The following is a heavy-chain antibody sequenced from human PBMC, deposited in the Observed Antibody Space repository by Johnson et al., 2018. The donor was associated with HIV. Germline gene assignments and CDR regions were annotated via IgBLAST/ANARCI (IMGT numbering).Heavy chain of an antibody. CDR2: ISYDGSNK. D-gene: IGHD1-26*01. J-gene: IGHJ3*02. V-gene: IGHV3-30*14. CDR1: GFTFSNYA. Sequence: QVQLVESGGGVVQPGRSLRLSCAASGFTFSNYAMPWVRQAPGKGLEWVAVISYDGSNKYYGDSVKGRFTLSRDNSKNTLYLQMGSLSAEDMAVYYCARGGASGAFDIWGQGTMVTVSS. CDR3: ARGGASGAFDI.